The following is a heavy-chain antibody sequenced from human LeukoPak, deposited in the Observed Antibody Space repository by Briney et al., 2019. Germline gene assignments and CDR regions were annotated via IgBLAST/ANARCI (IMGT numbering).Heavy chain of an antibody. CDR2: IYYSGST. Sequence: SETLSLTCTVSGGSVSSGSYYWSWIRQPPGKGLEWIGYIYYSGSTNYNPSLKSRVTISVDTSKNQFSLKLSSVTAADTAVYYCARKGIYRGSLDYWGQGTLVTVSS. CDR1: GGSVSSGSYY. CDR3: ARKGIYRGSLDY. J-gene: IGHJ4*02. V-gene: IGHV4-61*01. D-gene: IGHD3-16*02.